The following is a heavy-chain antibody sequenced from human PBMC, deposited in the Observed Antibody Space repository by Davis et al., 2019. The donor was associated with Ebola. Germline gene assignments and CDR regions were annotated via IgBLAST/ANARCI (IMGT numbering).Heavy chain of an antibody. CDR3: ARGADTAKVSMDV. Sequence: SETLSLTCSVSGGSTSTSHWHWIRQPPGQGLEWIGYIFHSGSAYYNPSLKSRVTISLDMSKHQFSLNLTSVTAADTAVYYCARGADTAKVSMDVWGQGTTVTVSS. V-gene: IGHV4-59*12. CDR1: GGSTSTSH. D-gene: IGHD5-18*01. CDR2: IFHSGSA. J-gene: IGHJ6*02.